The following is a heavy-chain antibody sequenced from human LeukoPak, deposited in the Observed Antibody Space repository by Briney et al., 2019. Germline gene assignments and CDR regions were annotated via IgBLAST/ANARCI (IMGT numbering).Heavy chain of an antibody. J-gene: IGHJ4*02. V-gene: IGHV4-34*01. CDR3: ARVRGHYDSSGYYYSYFDY. CDR1: GGSFSGYY. D-gene: IGHD3-22*01. Sequence: SETLSLTCAVYGGSFSGYYWSWIRQPPGKGLEWIGEINHSGSTNYNPSLKSRVTISVDTSKNQFSLKLSSVTAADTAVYYCARVRGHYDSSGYYYSYFDYWGQGTLVTVSS. CDR2: INHSGST.